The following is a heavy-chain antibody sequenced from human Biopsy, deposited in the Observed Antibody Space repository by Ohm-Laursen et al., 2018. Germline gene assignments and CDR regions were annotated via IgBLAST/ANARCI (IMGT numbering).Heavy chain of an antibody. CDR3: TRDTPYYAGPSYYDALDV. CDR2: IKRDGSQS. D-gene: IGHD3-10*01. CDR1: GFTFSTYW. V-gene: IGHV3-7*01. Sequence: SLRLSCAASGFTFSTYWMTWVRQAPGKGLEWVANIKRDGSQSNHADSVKGRFTISRDNAKNSLYLQMNSLRAEDPAVYYCTRDTPYYAGPSYYDALDVWGKGKTSPASS. J-gene: IGHJ3*01.